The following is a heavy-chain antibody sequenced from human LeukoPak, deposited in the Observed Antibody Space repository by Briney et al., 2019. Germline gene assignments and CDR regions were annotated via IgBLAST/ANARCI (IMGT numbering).Heavy chain of an antibody. CDR1: GGSISSVGYY. V-gene: IGHV4-31*03. D-gene: IGHD3-9*01. CDR3: ARVDILTGYYHFDY. CDR2: IYYSGST. Sequence: SETLSLTCTVSGGSISSVGYYWRWVRQHPGKGLEWIGYIYYSGSTYYNPSFKSRVTISVDTSKNQFSLKLSSVTAADTAVYYCARVDILTGYYHFDYWGQGTLVTVSS. J-gene: IGHJ4*02.